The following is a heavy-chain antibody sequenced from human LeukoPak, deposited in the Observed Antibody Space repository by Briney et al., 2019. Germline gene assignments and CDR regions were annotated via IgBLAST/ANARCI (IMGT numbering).Heavy chain of an antibody. CDR2: ITSSGNTL. D-gene: IGHD6-19*01. J-gene: IGHJ4*02. CDR1: GFTFSSYE. V-gene: IGHV3-48*03. CDR3: ARGGIQVSGIDEFDY. Sequence: GGSLRLSCAASGFTFSSYEMNWVRQAPGKGLEWVSYITSSGNTLYYADSVKGRFTISRDNAKNSLYLQMNSLRAEDTAVYYCARGGIQVSGIDEFDYWGQGTLVTVSS.